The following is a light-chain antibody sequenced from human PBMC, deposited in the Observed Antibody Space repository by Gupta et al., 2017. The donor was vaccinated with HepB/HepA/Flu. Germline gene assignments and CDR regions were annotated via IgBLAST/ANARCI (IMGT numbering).Light chain of an antibody. CDR1: QDISNY. Sequence: DIQMTQSPSSLSASVGDRVTSTCQASQDISNYLNWYQQKPGKAPKLLIYDASNLETGVPSRFSGSGSGTDFTFTSSSLQPEDIATYYYQQYDNLPPWTFGQGTKVEIK. CDR2: DAS. J-gene: IGKJ1*01. V-gene: IGKV1-33*01. CDR3: QQYDNLPPWT.